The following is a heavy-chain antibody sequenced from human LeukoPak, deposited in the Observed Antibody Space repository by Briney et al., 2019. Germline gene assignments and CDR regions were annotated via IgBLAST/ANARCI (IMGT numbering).Heavy chain of an antibody. Sequence: ASVKGSCKASGYTFIGYYIHWVRQAPGQGLEWMGWINPNSGDTNYAQKFQGRVTMTRDTSINTVYMELSSLTSDDTAVYYCASGPSDLGSSSQYWGQGTLVTVSS. CDR1: GYTFIGYY. J-gene: IGHJ4*02. V-gene: IGHV1-2*02. CDR3: ASGPSDLGSSSQY. D-gene: IGHD6-6*01. CDR2: INPNSGDT.